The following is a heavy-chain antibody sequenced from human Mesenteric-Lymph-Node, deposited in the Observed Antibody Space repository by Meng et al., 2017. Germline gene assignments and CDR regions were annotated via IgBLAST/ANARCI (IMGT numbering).Heavy chain of an antibody. CDR3: ARNDDSSDL. CDR2: IITIFGTA. D-gene: IGHD3-22*01. J-gene: IGHJ4*02. V-gene: IGHV1-69*06. Sequence: QVQGGEVGAEVTKPGSSVKVYCKASGGTFSSYAISWVRQAPGQGLEWMGGIITIFGTANYAQKFQGRVTITADKSTSTAYMELSSLRSEDTAVYYCARNDDSSDLWGQGTLVTVSS. CDR1: GGTFSSYA.